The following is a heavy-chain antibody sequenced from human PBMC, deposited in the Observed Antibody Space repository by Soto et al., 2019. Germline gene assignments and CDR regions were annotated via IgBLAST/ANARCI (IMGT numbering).Heavy chain of an antibody. J-gene: IGHJ5*02. V-gene: IGHV1-18*04. CDR3: ARDLVAILVPAAPLDP. CDR1: GYSFTSYW. Sequence: GESLKISCEGSGYSFTSYWISWVRQTPGKGLEWMGWISAYNANTNYAQKLQGKVTMTTDTSTSTAYMELRSLRSDDTAVYYCARDLVAILVPAAPLDPWGQGTLVTVSS. CDR2: ISAYNANT. D-gene: IGHD2-2*01.